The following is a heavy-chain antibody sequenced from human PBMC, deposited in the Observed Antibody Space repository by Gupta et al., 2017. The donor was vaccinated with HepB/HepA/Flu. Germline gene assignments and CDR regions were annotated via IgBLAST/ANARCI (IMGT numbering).Heavy chain of an antibody. J-gene: IGHJ6*03. CDR2: IIPIFGTA. D-gene: IGHD1-7*01. CDR3: ARSRTGTTSSFPYYYYMDV. CDR1: AGTFSSYA. V-gene: IGHV1-69*06. Sequence: QVQLVQSGAAVKKPGSSVKFSCKASAGTFSSYAISWVRQAPGQGREWMGGIIPIFGTANYAQKFQGRVTITADKSTSTAYMELSSLRSEDTAVYYCARSRTGTTSSFPYYYYMDVWGKGTTVTVSS.